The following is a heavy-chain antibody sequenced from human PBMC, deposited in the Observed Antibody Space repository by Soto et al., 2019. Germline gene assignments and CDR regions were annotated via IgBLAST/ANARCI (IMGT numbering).Heavy chain of an antibody. V-gene: IGHV3-48*03. CDR3: ARGLSSGWTQYYYYYYGMDV. Sequence: GGSLRLSCAASGFTFSSYEMNWVRQAPGKGMEWVSYISSSGSTIYYADSVKGRFTISRDNAKNSLYLQMNSLRAEDTAVYYCARGLSSGWTQYYYYYYGMDVWGQGTTVTVSS. D-gene: IGHD6-19*01. CDR2: ISSSGSTI. J-gene: IGHJ6*02. CDR1: GFTFSSYE.